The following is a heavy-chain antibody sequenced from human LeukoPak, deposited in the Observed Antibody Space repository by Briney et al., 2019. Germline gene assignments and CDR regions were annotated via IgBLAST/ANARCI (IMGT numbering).Heavy chain of an antibody. J-gene: IGHJ2*01. Sequence: GGSLRLSCAASGFTFSSYAMSWVRQAPGKGLEWVSVVYDGGSTYYADSVKGRFTISRDNSKKMLYLQMHSLRVEDTAVYYCARSVVWGYTSLGEAWYFDLWGRGTLVTVSS. D-gene: IGHD3-16*02. CDR3: ARSVVWGYTSLGEAWYFDL. CDR1: GFTFSSYA. V-gene: IGHV3-66*01. CDR2: VYDGGST.